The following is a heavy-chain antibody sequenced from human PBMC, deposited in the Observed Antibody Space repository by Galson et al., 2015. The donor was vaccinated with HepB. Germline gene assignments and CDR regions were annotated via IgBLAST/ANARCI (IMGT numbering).Heavy chain of an antibody. CDR2: FDPEDGET. CDR3: ATAVYSSSGDDAFDI. J-gene: IGHJ3*02. CDR1: GYTLTELS. Sequence: QSGAEVKKPGESLKISCKVSGYTLTELSMHWVRQAPGKGLEWMGGFDPEDGETIYAQKFQGRVTMTEDTSTDTAYMELSSLRSEDTAVYYCATAVYSSSGDDAFDIWGQGTMVTVSS. V-gene: IGHV1-24*01. D-gene: IGHD6-13*01.